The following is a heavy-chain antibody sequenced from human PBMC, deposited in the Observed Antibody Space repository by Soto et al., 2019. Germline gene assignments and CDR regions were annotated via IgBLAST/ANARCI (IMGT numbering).Heavy chain of an antibody. J-gene: IGHJ4*02. CDR3: ARGRVAVAGRGFGIYYFDY. D-gene: IGHD6-19*01. CDR1: GGTFSSYA. CDR2: IIPSFGTA. Sequence: SVKVSCKASGGTFSSYAISWVRQAPGQGLEWMGGIIPSFGTANYAQKFQGRVTITANKSTSTAYTELSSLRSEDTAVYYCARGRVAVAGRGFGIYYFDYWGQGTLVTVSS. V-gene: IGHV1-69*06.